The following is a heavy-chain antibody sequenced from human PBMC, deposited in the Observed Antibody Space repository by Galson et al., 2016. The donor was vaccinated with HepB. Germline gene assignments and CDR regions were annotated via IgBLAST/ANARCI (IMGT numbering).Heavy chain of an antibody. CDR1: GDSVSSNRDA. CDR3: ARDPPGDQSYDY. D-gene: IGHD1-1*01. CDR2: TYYRSKWFY. Sequence: CAISGDSVSSNRDAWNWIRQSPSRGLEWLGGTYYRSKWFYEYADSVKGRITIKPDTSKNQFSLHLTSVSPADTAVYFCARDPPGDQSYDYWGQGTLVTVSS. J-gene: IGHJ4*02. V-gene: IGHV6-1*01.